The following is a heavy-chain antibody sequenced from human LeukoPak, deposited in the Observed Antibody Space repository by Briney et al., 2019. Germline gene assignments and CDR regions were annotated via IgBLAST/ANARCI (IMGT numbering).Heavy chain of an antibody. V-gene: IGHV4-39*07. J-gene: IGHJ5*02. D-gene: IGHD6-19*01. CDR2: IYYSGST. CDR3: ARGRTYSSGWYHWFDP. CDR1: GGSISSSSYY. Sequence: SETLSLTCTVSGGSISSSSYYWGWIRQPPGKGLEWIGSIYYSGSTYYNPSLKSRVTISVDTSKNQFSLKLSSVTAADTAVYYCARGRTYSSGWYHWFDPWGQGTLVTVSS.